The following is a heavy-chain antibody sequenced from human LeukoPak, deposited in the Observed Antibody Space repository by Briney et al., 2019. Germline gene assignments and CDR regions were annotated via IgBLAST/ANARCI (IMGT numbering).Heavy chain of an antibody. CDR3: ARAYSNRPYYYYYMDV. J-gene: IGHJ6*03. V-gene: IGHV3-33*01. Sequence: PGGSLRLSCAASGFTFSSYGMHWVRQAPGKGLEWVAVICNDGSNKYYADSVKGRFTISRDNSKNTLYLQMNSLRAEDTAVYYCARAYSNRPYYYYYMDVWGKGTTVTVSS. CDR1: GFTFSSYG. D-gene: IGHD4-11*01. CDR2: ICNDGSNK.